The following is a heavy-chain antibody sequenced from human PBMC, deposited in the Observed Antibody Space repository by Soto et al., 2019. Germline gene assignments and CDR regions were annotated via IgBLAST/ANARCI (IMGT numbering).Heavy chain of an antibody. CDR3: AKGVYCSGGSCYFDY. V-gene: IGHV3-23*01. CDR1: GFTFSSYA. Sequence: EVQLLESGGGLVQPGGSLRLSCAASGFTFSSYAMSWVRQAPGKGLEWVSAISGSGGSTYYADSVKGRFTISRDNSKNTLYLQMNSLRAKDTAVYYCAKGVYCSGGSCYFDYWGQGTLVTVSS. D-gene: IGHD2-15*01. J-gene: IGHJ4*02. CDR2: ISGSGGST.